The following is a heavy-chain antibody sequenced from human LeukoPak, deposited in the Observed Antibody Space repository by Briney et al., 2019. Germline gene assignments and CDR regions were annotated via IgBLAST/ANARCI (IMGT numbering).Heavy chain of an antibody. CDR2: IKQDGSEE. CDR3: ARGDYGDHHDAFDI. Sequence: PGGSLRLSCAASGFTFSSYWMSWVRQAPGKGLEWVANIKQDGSEEYYVDSVKGRFTISRDNAKNSLYLQMNSLRAEDTAVYYCARGDYGDHHDAFDIWRQGTMVTVSS. V-gene: IGHV3-7*04. J-gene: IGHJ3*02. D-gene: IGHD4-17*01. CDR1: GFTFSSYW.